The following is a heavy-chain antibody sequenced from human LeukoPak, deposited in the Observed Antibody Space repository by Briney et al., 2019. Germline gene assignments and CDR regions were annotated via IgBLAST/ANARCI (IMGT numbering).Heavy chain of an antibody. CDR2: IFPSGGEI. D-gene: IGHD1-26*01. V-gene: IGHV3-23*01. J-gene: IGHJ4*02. Sequence: GGSLRLSCAASGFTFSTFAMIWVRQPPGKGLEWVSSIFPSGGEIHYADSVRGRFTISRDNSKSTLYLQMNSLRAEDTAVYYCAKGDTTWELPHDYWGQGTLVTVSS. CDR1: GFTFSTFA. CDR3: AKGDTTWELPHDY.